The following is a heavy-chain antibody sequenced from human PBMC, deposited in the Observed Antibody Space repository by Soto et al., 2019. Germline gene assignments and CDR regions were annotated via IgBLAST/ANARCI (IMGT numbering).Heavy chain of an antibody. CDR3: ARHYDILTGYYTTYNWFDL. J-gene: IGHJ5*02. D-gene: IGHD3-9*01. CDR1: GGSISSGDYY. Sequence: PSETLSLTCTVSGGSISSGDYYWSWIRQPPGKGLEWIGYIYYSGSTYYNPSLKSRVTISVDTSKNQFSLKLSSVTAADTAVYYCARHYDILTGYYTTYNWFDLWGQGTLVTVSS. CDR2: IYYSGST. V-gene: IGHV4-30-4*01.